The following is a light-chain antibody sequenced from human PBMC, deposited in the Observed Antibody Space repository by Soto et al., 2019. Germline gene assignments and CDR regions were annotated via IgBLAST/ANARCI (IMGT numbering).Light chain of an antibody. Sequence: EIVLTQSPATLSLSPGERATLSCRASQAIRSNYLAWYQQKPGQAPRFLIYGVSSRATGIPDRFSGSGSGTDFTLTISRLEPEDFAVYYCQQYDTSTRTFGQGTKVDIK. CDR2: GVS. CDR3: QQYDTSTRT. J-gene: IGKJ1*01. V-gene: IGKV3-20*01. CDR1: QAIRSNY.